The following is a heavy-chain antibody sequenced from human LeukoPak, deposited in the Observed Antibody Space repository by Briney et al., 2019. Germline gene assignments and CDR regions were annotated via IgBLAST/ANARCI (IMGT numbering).Heavy chain of an antibody. D-gene: IGHD3-22*01. CDR2: ICYSGST. J-gene: IGHJ5*02. V-gene: IGHV4-39*01. Sequence: KPSETLSLTCSVSGGSIGRSYYYWGWIRQPPGKGLEWIGSICYSGSTYYNPSLKSRVTISVDLSTNQFSLKLSSVTAADTALYHCARHDNADSSGEYFFLSWFDPWGQGALVTVSS. CDR1: GGSIGRSYYY. CDR3: ARHDNADSSGEYFFLSWFDP.